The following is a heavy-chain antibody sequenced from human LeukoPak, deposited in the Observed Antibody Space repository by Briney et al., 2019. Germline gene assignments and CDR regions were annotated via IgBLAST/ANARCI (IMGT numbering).Heavy chain of an antibody. CDR1: GGSISSYY. D-gene: IGHD6-13*01. V-gene: IGHV4-59*01. CDR3: ARAGSWKLNFDY. CDR2: IYYSGST. J-gene: IGHJ4*02. Sequence: SETLSLTCTVSGGSISSYYWSWIRQPPGKGLEWIGYIYYSGSTNYNPSLKTRVTISVDTSKNQFSLKLSSVTAADTAVYYCARAGSWKLNFDYWGQGTLVTVSS.